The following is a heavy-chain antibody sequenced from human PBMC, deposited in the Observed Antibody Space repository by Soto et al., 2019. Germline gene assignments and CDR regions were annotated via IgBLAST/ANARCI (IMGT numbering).Heavy chain of an antibody. J-gene: IGHJ4*02. V-gene: IGHV3-23*01. CDR1: GFTFSRYA. CDR2: ISGSGGST. D-gene: IGHD4-17*01. CDR3: AKDDYGGHREEPPHAFAY. Sequence: GGSLRLSCAASGFTFSRYAMSWVRQAPGKGLEWVSAISGSGGSTYYADSVKGRFTISRDNSKNTLYLQMNSLRAEDTAVYYCAKDDYGGHREEPPHAFAYWGQRTLVTVSS.